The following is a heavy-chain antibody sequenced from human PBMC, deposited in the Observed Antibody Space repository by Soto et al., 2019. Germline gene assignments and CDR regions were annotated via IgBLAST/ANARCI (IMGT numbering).Heavy chain of an antibody. Sequence: QITLKESGPTLVKPTQTLTLTCTFSGFSLSTSGVGVAWVRQPPGKALEWLALIYWDDDKRYSPSLKNRLTITNDTSKNQVVLIMTNMDPVDTATYYCANRLYYSSGCSFDSGGQGTLVTVSS. J-gene: IGHJ4*02. D-gene: IGHD3-22*01. CDR3: ANRLYYSSGCSFDS. V-gene: IGHV2-5*02. CDR1: GFSLSTSGVG. CDR2: IYWDDDK.